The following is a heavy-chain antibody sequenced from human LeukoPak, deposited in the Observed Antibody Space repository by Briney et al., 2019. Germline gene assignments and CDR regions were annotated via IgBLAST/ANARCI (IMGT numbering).Heavy chain of an antibody. V-gene: IGHV3-30*02. CDR3: AKDTTPPKAGFDP. J-gene: IGHJ5*02. CDR1: GFTFSSYG. CDR2: IRYDGSNK. D-gene: IGHD1-14*01. Sequence: GGSLRLSCAASGFTFSSYGMHWVRQAPGKGLEWVAFIRYDGSNKYYADSVRGRFTISRDNSKYTLYLQMNSLRAEDTSIYFCAKDTTPPKAGFDPWGQGTLVTVSS.